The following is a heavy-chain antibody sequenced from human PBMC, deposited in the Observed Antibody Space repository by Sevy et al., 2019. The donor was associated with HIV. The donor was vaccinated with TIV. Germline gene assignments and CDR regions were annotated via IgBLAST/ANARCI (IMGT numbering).Heavy chain of an antibody. V-gene: IGHV3-23*01. CDR2: LSFGCGEI. CDR3: AREGCTKPHDY. J-gene: IGHJ4*02. Sequence: GSLRLSCAASGFTFSKYSMSWVRQPPGKGLEWVSTLSFGCGEINYADSVKGRFTISRDNSKSSGYLQMNNLGPEDTAVYYCAREGCTKPHDYWGQGTLVTVSS. D-gene: IGHD2-8*01. CDR1: GFTFSKYS.